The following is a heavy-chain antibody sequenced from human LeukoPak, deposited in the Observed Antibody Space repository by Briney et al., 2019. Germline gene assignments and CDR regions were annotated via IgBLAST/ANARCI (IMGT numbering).Heavy chain of an antibody. CDR2: IYHSGST. CDR1: GFSFSSFSM. Sequence: GSLRLSCAASGFSFSSFSMNWVRQPPGKGLEWIGEIYHSGSTNYNPSLKSRVTISVDKSKNQFSLKLSSVTAADTAVYYCASRPNWFDPWGQGTLVTVSS. V-gene: IGHV4-4*02. J-gene: IGHJ5*02. CDR3: ASRPNWFDP.